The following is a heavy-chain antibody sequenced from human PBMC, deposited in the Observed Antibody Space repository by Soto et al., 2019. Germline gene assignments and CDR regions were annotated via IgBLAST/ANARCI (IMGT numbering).Heavy chain of an antibody. D-gene: IGHD6-19*01. Sequence: EVQLVESGGGLVKPGGSLRLSCAASGFTFSSYSMNWVRQAPGKGLEWVSSISSSSSYIYYAASVKGRFTISRDNAKNSLDLQMNSLRAEDTAVYYCARVSGSSRMYYFDYWGQGTLGTVSS. CDR3: ARVSGSSRMYYFDY. J-gene: IGHJ4*02. V-gene: IGHV3-21*01. CDR1: GFTFSSYS. CDR2: ISSSSSYI.